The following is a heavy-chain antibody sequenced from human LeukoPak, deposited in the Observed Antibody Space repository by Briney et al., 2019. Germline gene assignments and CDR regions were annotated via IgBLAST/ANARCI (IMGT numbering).Heavy chain of an antibody. CDR1: GFTFNTYS. J-gene: IGHJ4*02. CDR2: ISSIGSTI. Sequence: GGSLRLSCAASGFTFNTYSMNWFRQAPGKGLEWVSYISSIGSTIYYADSVKGRFTISRDNARNSLYLQMNSLRAEDTAVYYCAREAKVGGALQYWGQGILVSVSS. D-gene: IGHD1-26*01. CDR3: AREAKVGGALQY. V-gene: IGHV3-48*01.